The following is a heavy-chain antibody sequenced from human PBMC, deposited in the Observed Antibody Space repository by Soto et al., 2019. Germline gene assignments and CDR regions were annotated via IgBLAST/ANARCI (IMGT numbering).Heavy chain of an antibody. CDR3: ARQKLGYCSSTSCSGHDY. Sequence: ASVKVSCKASGYTFTSYGISWVRQAPGQGLEWMGWVSAYNGNTNYAQKPQGRVTMTTDTSTSTAYMELRSLRSDDTAVYYCARQKLGYCSSTSCSGHDYWGQGTLVTVSS. CDR1: GYTFTSYG. V-gene: IGHV1-18*01. J-gene: IGHJ4*02. D-gene: IGHD2-2*01. CDR2: VSAYNGNT.